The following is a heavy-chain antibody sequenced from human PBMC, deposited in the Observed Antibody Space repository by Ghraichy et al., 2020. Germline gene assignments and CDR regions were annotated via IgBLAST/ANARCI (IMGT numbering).Heavy chain of an antibody. Sequence: GSLRLSCAASGFTFSSYAMSWVRQAPGKGLEWVSAISGSGGSTYYADSVKGRFTISRDNSKNTLYLQMNSLRAEDTAVYYCAKLYYDSSGYYLRPVDYWGQGTLVTVSS. J-gene: IGHJ4*02. V-gene: IGHV3-23*01. CDR3: AKLYYDSSGYYLRPVDY. D-gene: IGHD3-22*01. CDR1: GFTFSSYA. CDR2: ISGSGGST.